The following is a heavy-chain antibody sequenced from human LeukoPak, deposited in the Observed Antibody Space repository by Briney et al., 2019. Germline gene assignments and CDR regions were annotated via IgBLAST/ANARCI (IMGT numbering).Heavy chain of an antibody. V-gene: IGHV4-39*01. Sequence: SETLSLTCTVSGGSIGSSSYYWGWIRQPPGKGLEWIGSIYYSGSTYYNPSLKSRVTISVDTSKNQFSLKLSSVTAADTAVYYCARRGIYSGSPYSWGQGTLVTVSS. D-gene: IGHD1-26*01. CDR3: ARRGIYSGSPYS. CDR1: GGSIGSSSYY. J-gene: IGHJ4*02. CDR2: IYYSGST.